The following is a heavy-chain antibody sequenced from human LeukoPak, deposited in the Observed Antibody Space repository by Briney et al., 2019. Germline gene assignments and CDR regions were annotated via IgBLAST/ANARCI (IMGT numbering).Heavy chain of an antibody. CDR3: ARDGVEMATYYYYAMDV. CDR2: NSAYSGNT. Sequence: ASVKVSCKASGFTFASYGINWVRQAPGQGLEWMGWNSAYSGNTNYAQKLQGRVTMTTDTSTSTAYMELRSLRSDDTAVYYCARDGVEMATYYYYAMDVWGQGTMVTVSS. D-gene: IGHD5-24*01. V-gene: IGHV1-18*01. CDR1: GFTFASYG. J-gene: IGHJ6*02.